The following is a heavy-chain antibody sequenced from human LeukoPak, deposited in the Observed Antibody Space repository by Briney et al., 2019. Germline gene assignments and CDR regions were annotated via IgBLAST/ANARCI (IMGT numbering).Heavy chain of an antibody. V-gene: IGHV1-24*01. CDR3: ARVKQGY. CDR1: GYTLTELS. Sequence: ASVKVSCKVSGYTLTELSMHWVRQAPGKGLEWMGGFDPEDGETIYAQKFQGRVTMTTDTSTSTVYMELRSLSSDDTAVYFCARVKQGYWGQGTLVTVSS. CDR2: FDPEDGET. D-gene: IGHD6-13*01. J-gene: IGHJ4*02.